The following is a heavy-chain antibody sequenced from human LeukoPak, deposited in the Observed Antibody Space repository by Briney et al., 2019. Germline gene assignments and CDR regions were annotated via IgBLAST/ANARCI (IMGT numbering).Heavy chain of an antibody. J-gene: IGHJ4*02. CDR1: GFTFSSYW. CDR2: TRNKVNSHTT. CDR3: ARGGTGTTGLDY. V-gene: IGHV3-72*01. Sequence: PVGALRVSRAAPGFTFSSYWMHWLRQEPRKGLEWVGCTRNKVNSHTTEFAASVKGRFTISRDDSKTSLYLQMNSLEMEDTAVYYCARGGTGTTGLDYWGQGALVTVSS. D-gene: IGHD1-1*01.